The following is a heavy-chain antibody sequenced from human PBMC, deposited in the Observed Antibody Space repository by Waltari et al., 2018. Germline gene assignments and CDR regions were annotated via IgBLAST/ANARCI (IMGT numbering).Heavy chain of an antibody. CDR3: ARAAPPGTHPPLRWLQGGVYYFDY. V-gene: IGHV4-34*01. CDR1: GGSFSGYY. CDR2: INQSGST. D-gene: IGHD5-12*01. J-gene: IGHJ4*02. Sequence: QVQLQQWGAGLLKPSETLSLTCAVYGGSFSGYYWSWIRQPPGKGLEGIGEINQSGSTNSRQSLKSRVTISVDTSKTQFSLKLISVTAADTAVYYWARAAPPGTHPPLRWLQGGVYYFDYWGQGTLVTVSS.